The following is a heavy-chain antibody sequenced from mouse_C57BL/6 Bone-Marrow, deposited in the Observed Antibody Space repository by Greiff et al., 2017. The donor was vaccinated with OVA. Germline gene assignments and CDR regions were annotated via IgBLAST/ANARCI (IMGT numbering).Heavy chain of an antibody. CDR2: IDPENGDT. CDR3: TVTRGENYYAMDY. CDR1: GFNIKDDY. Sequence: EVQLQQSGAELVRPGASVKLSCTASGFNIKDDYMHWVKQRPEQGLEWIGWIDPENGDTEYASKFQGKATITADTSSNTAYLQLSSLTSEDTAVYYGTVTRGENYYAMDYWGQGTSVTVSS. D-gene: IGHD2-1*01. J-gene: IGHJ4*01. V-gene: IGHV14-4*01.